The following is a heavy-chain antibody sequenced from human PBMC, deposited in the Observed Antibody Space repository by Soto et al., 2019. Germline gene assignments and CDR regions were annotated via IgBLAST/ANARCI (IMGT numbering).Heavy chain of an antibody. V-gene: IGHV4-59*01. J-gene: IGHJ4*02. D-gene: IGHD1-26*01. CDR3: ARESSRSYSPFGY. CDR1: GGSISRYY. CDR2: IYSSGSN. Sequence: QVQLQESGPGLVKPSETLSLTCTVSGGSISRYYWSWIRQPPGKGLEWIGYIYSSGSNKYNPSLKSRVTRSVATSKNQFSLKLSSGTAADTALYFWARESSRSYSPFGYWGQGTLVTVSS.